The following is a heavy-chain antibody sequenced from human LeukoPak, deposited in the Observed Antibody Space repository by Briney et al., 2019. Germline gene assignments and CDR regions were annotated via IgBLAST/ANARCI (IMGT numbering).Heavy chain of an antibody. CDR2: IIPIFGTA. J-gene: IGHJ4*02. CDR3: ARSSYDILTGYYKPLDY. D-gene: IGHD3-9*01. Sequence: EASVKVSCKASGGTFSSYAISWVRQAPGQGLEWMGGIIPIFGTANYAQKFQGRVTITADESTSTAYMELSSLRSEDTAVYYRARSSYDILTGYYKPLDYWGQGTLVTVSS. V-gene: IGHV1-69*13. CDR1: GGTFSSYA.